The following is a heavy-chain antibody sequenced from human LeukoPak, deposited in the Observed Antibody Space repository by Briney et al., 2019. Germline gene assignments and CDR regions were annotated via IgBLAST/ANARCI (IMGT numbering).Heavy chain of an antibody. Sequence: SQTLSLTCAISGDSVSSESAAWNWIRQSASRGLEWLARIYHRATWYNDYAVSVKSRININPDTSKNQFSLQLNSVTPEDTAVYYCAREDEVGITWSWFDPWGQGTPVTVSS. CDR1: GDSVSSESAA. V-gene: IGHV6-1*01. CDR2: IYHRATWYN. D-gene: IGHD1-26*01. J-gene: IGHJ5*02. CDR3: AREDEVGITWSWFDP.